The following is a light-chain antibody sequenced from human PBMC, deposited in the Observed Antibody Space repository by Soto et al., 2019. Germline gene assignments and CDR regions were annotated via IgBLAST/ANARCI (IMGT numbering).Light chain of an antibody. V-gene: IGKV3-20*01. CDR2: GAS. Sequence: EIVMTQSPATLSVSPGERATLSCRASQSVSSNLAWYQQKPGQAPRLLIYGASTRATGIPDRFSGSGSGTDFTLTISRLEPEDFAVYYCQQYGSSVLTFGGGTKVDIK. CDR3: QQYGSSVLT. CDR1: QSVSSN. J-gene: IGKJ4*01.